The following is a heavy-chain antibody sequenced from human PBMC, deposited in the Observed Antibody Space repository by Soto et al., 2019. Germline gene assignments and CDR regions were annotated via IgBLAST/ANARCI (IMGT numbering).Heavy chain of an antibody. J-gene: IGHJ6*02. CDR2: INHSGST. Sequence: ETLSLTCAVYGGSFSGYYWTWIRQPPGTGLEWIGEINHSGSTNYNTSLKSRVTISVDTSKNQFSLKLSSVTAADTAVYYCARDPAYSYGYNYGMDVWGQGTTVTVSS. CDR1: GGSFSGYY. D-gene: IGHD5-18*01. CDR3: ARDPAYSYGYNYGMDV. V-gene: IGHV4-34*01.